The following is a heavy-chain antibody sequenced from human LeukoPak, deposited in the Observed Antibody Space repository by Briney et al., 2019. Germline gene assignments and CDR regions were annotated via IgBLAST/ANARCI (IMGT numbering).Heavy chain of an antibody. CDR2: IWYDGSNK. CDR3: ARDYYYDSSGSKSLGY. D-gene: IGHD3-22*01. J-gene: IGHJ4*02. V-gene: IGHV3-33*01. CDR1: GFTFSSYG. Sequence: GRSLRLSCAASGFTFSSYGMHWVRQAPGKGLEWVAVIWYDGSNKYCADSVKGRFTISRDNSKNTLYLQMNSLRAEDTAVYYCARDYYYDSSGSKSLGYWGQGTLVTVSS.